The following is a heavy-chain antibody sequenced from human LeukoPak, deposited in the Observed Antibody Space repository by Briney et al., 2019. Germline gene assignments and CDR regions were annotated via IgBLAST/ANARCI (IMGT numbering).Heavy chain of an antibody. CDR3: AASGIAAACMFGHGLYY. V-gene: IGHV4-4*07. D-gene: IGHD6-13*01. CDR2: IYTSGST. J-gene: IGHJ4*02. Sequence: PSETLSLTCTVSGGSISSYYWSWIRQPAGKGLEWIGRIYTSGSTNYNPSLKSRVTTSVDTSKNQFSLKLISVTAADTAVYCCAASGIAAACMFGHGLYYWGQGTLVTVSS. CDR1: GGSISSYY.